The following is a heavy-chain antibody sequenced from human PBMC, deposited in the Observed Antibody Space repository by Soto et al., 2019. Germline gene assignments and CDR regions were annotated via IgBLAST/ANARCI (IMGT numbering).Heavy chain of an antibody. V-gene: IGHV1-69*01. D-gene: IGHD3-22*01. CDR2: VIPIFGTA. CDR1: GGTFSSYA. Sequence: SVKVSCKASGGTFSSYAISWVRQAPGQGLEWMGGVIPIFGTANYVQKFQGRVTITADESTSTAYMELSSLRSEDTDVYYCARVRYYYASSGYYHTKYPEYYFDYWGQGTLVTVSS. CDR3: ARVRYYYASSGYYHTKYPEYYFDY. J-gene: IGHJ4*02.